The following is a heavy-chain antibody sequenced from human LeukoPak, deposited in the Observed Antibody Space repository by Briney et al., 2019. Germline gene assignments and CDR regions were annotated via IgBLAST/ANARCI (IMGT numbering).Heavy chain of an antibody. Sequence: PGGSLRLSCAASGFTFSSYGMHWVRQAPGKGLEWVAVISYDGSNKYYADSVKGRFTISRDNSKNTLYLQMNSLRAEDTAVYYCAKRGDSGSYLDYWGQGTLVTVSS. J-gene: IGHJ4*02. D-gene: IGHD1-26*01. CDR2: ISYDGSNK. V-gene: IGHV3-30*18. CDR3: AKRGDSGSYLDY. CDR1: GFTFSSYG.